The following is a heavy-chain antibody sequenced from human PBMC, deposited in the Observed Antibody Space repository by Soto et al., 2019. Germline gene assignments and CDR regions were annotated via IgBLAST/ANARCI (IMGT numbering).Heavy chain of an antibody. CDR3: ARDYGYSYGYYYYYGMDV. J-gene: IGHJ6*02. Sequence: VSVKVSCKASGYTFTGYYMHWVRQAPGQGLEWMGWINPNSGGTNYAQKFQGWVTMTRDTSISTAYMELSRLRSDDTAVYYCARDYGYSYGYYYYYGMDVWGQGTTVTVSS. V-gene: IGHV1-2*04. CDR1: GYTFTGYY. CDR2: INPNSGGT. D-gene: IGHD5-18*01.